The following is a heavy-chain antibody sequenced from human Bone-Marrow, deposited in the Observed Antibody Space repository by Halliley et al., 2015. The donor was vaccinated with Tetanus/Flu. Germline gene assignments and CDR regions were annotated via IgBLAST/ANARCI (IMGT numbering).Heavy chain of an antibody. CDR3: ARGQGYH. V-gene: IGHV1-18*01. Sequence: QVQLVQSGAEVKKPGTSVKVSCKASGYTFTSYGISWVRQVPGQGLQFMGWISVRNGDTEYAQKFQGRLTVTADTSTGTAYMELRSLGSIDAAVYYCARGQGYHWGQGTLVTVTS. J-gene: IGHJ4*02. CDR1: GYTFTSYG. D-gene: IGHD2-2*01. CDR2: ISVRNGDT.